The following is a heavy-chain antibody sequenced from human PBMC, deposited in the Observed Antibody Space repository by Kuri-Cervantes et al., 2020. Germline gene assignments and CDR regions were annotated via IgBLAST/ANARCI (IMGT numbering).Heavy chain of an antibody. CDR1: GDSVSVHNAA. CDR2: TYYRSKWYN. J-gene: IGHJ6*03. CDR3: ARAKSLSGLMDV. V-gene: IGHV6-1*01. Sequence: SETLSLTCGISGDSVSVHNAAWNWIRQSPSRGLEWLGRTYYRSKWYNDYALSVESRITIIPDTSKNQFSLRLNSVTADDTAVYFCARAKSLSGLMDVWGKGTTVTVSS. D-gene: IGHD5-12*01.